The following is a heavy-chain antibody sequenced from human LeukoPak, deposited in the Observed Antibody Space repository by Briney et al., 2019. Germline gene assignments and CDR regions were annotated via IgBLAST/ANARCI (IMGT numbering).Heavy chain of an antibody. CDR1: GFTFSSYA. V-gene: IGHV3-30*18. CDR2: ISYDGSNK. D-gene: IGHD3-22*01. J-gene: IGHJ4*02. CDR3: AKSQDSSGSLDY. Sequence: GGSLRLSCAASGFTFSSYAMHWVRQAPGKGLEWVAVISYDGSNKYYADSVKGRFTISRDNSKNTLYLQMNSLRAEDTAVYYCAKSQDSSGSLDYWGQGTLVTVSS.